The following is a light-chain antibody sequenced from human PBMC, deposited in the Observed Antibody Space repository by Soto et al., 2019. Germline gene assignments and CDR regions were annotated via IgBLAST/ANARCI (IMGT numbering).Light chain of an antibody. Sequence: ELVLTQSPATLSLSPGERATLSCRASQSVSGYLAWYQQRPGQAPRLLIYDASNRATGIPARFSGSGSGTDFTLTISSLEPEDFAVYYCQERSNWPPSITFGQGTRLEIK. CDR1: QSVSGY. CDR3: QERSNWPPSIT. J-gene: IGKJ5*01. V-gene: IGKV3-11*01. CDR2: DAS.